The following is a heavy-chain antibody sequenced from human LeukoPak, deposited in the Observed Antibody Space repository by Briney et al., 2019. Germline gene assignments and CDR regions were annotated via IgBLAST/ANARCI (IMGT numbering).Heavy chain of an antibody. CDR1: GGSFSGYY. CDR2: INHSGST. CDR3: ARHKSGTYGSGSYYYYYYYMDV. D-gene: IGHD3-10*01. V-gene: IGHV4-34*01. Sequence: SETLSLTCAVYGGSFSGYYWSWIRQPPGKGLEWIGEINHSGSTNYNPSLKSRVTISVDTSKNQFSLKLISVTAADTAVYYCARHKSGTYGSGSYYYYYYYMDVWGKGTTVTISS. J-gene: IGHJ6*03.